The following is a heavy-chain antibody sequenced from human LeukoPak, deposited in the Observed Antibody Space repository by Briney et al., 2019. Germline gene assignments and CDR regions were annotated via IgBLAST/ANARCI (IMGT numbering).Heavy chain of an antibody. CDR1: GYAFTGYY. CDR3: ASGYCGGDCSHPLRY. CDR2: INPNSGGT. D-gene: IGHD2-21*02. J-gene: IGHJ4*02. V-gene: IGHV1-2*02. Sequence: ASVKVSCKASGYAFTGYYMHWVRQAPGQGLEWMGGINPNSGGTNYAQKFQGRVTMTRDTSISTAYRELSRLRSDDTAVYYCASGYCGGDCSHPLRYWGQGTLVTVSS.